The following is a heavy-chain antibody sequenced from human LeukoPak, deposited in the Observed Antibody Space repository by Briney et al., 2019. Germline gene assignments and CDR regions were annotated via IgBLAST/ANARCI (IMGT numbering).Heavy chain of an antibody. J-gene: IGHJ2*01. CDR3: AREHSYYDFWSGYDYWYFDL. V-gene: IGHV4-30-4*01. CDR2: IYYSGST. D-gene: IGHD3-3*01. CDR1: GGSISSGDYY. Sequence: ASETLSLTCTVSGGSISSGDYYWSWIRQPPGKGLEWIGYIYYSGSTYYNPSLKSRVTISVDTSKNQFSLKLSSVTAADTAVYYCAREHSYYDFWSGYDYWYFDLWGRGTLVTVSS.